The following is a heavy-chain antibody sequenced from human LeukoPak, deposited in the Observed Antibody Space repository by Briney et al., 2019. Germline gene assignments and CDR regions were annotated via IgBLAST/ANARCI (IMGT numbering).Heavy chain of an antibody. D-gene: IGHD4-23*01. Sequence: QPGGSLRLSCAASGFTFSSYWMHWVRQAPGKGLVWVSRINSDGSSTSHADSVKGRFTISRDNAKNTLYLQMNSLRAEGTAVYYCARVDPTVAFDYWGQGTLVTVSS. CDR2: INSDGSST. CDR1: GFTFSSYW. CDR3: ARVDPTVAFDY. J-gene: IGHJ4*02. V-gene: IGHV3-74*01.